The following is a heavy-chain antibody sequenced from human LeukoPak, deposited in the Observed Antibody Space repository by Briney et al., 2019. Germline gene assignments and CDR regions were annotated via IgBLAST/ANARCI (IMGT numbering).Heavy chain of an antibody. Sequence: GGSLRLSCAASGFTFDDYAMHWVRQAPGKGLEWVSGISWNSGSIGYADSVKGRFTISRGNAKNSLYLQMNSLRAEDTALYYCAKDIAIVLMVYAFDYWGQGTLVTVSS. CDR3: AKDIAIVLMVYAFDY. V-gene: IGHV3-9*01. D-gene: IGHD2-8*01. CDR1: GFTFDDYA. J-gene: IGHJ4*02. CDR2: ISWNSGSI.